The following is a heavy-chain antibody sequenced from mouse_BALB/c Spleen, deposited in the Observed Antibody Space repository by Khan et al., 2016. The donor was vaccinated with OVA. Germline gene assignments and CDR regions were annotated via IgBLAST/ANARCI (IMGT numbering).Heavy chain of an antibody. CDR2: IISGGNYT. CDR3: ARPPITTVVATSYWFFDV. Sequence: EVELVESGGGLVKPGGSLILSCAASGFTFSSYAMSWVRQTPEKRLEWVATIISGGNYTYYPDSVKGRFTLSRDNAKNTLYLQLSSLRSEDTAMYYCARPPITTVVATSYWFFDVWGAGTTVTVSS. V-gene: IGHV5-9-3*01. CDR1: GFTFSSYA. J-gene: IGHJ1*01. D-gene: IGHD1-1*01.